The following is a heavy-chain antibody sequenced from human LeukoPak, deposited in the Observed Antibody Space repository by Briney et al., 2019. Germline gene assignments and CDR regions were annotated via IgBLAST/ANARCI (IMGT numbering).Heavy chain of an antibody. CDR1: GYSFTSYW. CDR2: IYPVDSDT. V-gene: IGHV5-51*01. Sequence: GESLKISCKGSGYSFTSYWIGWVRQLPGKGLEWMGIIYPVDSDTRYGPSFQGQGTISADKSISTAYMQWSSLKDSDTAMYYCARRKFYYDSSGYYYSESNNWFDPWGQGTLVTVSS. J-gene: IGHJ5*02. CDR3: ARRKFYYDSSGYYYSESNNWFDP. D-gene: IGHD3-22*01.